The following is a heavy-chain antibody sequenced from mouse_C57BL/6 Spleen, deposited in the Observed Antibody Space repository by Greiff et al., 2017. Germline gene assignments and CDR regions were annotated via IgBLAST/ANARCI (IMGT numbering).Heavy chain of an antibody. CDR1: GYAFTNYL. CDR3: ARRGSIYYYGDY. V-gene: IGHV1-54*01. Sequence: VKLQESGAELVRPGTSVKVSCKASGYAFTNYLIEWVKQRPGQGLEWIGVINPGSGGTNYNEKFKGKATLTADKSSSTAYMQLSSLTSEDSAVYFCARRGSIYYYGDYWGQGTTLTVSS. D-gene: IGHD1-1*01. CDR2: INPGSGGT. J-gene: IGHJ2*01.